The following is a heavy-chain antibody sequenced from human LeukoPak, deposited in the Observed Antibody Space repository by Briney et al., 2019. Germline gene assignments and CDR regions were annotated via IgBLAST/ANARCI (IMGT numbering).Heavy chain of an antibody. Sequence: GGSLRLSCAASGFTFSDYYMNWIRQAPGKGLEWVSYISDSGSDIYYADSVKGRFTISRDNAKNSLYLQMNSLRAEDTAVYYCARDAATGTGFFDYWGQGTLVTVSS. D-gene: IGHD1-1*01. V-gene: IGHV3-11*04. CDR2: ISDSGSDI. J-gene: IGHJ4*02. CDR1: GFTFSDYY. CDR3: ARDAATGTGFFDY.